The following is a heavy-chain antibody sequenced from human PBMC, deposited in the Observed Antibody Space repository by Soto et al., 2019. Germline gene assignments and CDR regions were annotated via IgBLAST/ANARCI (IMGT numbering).Heavy chain of an antibody. V-gene: IGHV4-59*01. J-gene: IGHJ5*02. CDR2: VYSTEIT. CDR1: GDSISSYF. CDR3: ARGSEAWFDP. Sequence: LSLTCTVSGDSISSYFWSWIRQPPGKGLEWIGYVYSTEITNYNPSLKSRVAMSIDTSKNQFSLKVRSVTAADTAVYYCARGSEAWFDPWGQGTLVTVS.